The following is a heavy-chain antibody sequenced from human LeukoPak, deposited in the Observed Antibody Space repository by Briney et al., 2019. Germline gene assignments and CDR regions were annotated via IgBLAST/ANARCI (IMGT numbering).Heavy chain of an antibody. V-gene: IGHV3-48*01. CDR2: ISSDSSSI. Sequence: GGSLRLSCVASGFGFSFYSMNWVRQAPGKGLEWPSYISSDSSSIYDAESVKGRFTVSRDNGKNSLYLQMNSLRAEDTAVYYCARDLGSYSYSSDWYYFDYWGQGTLVTVSS. D-gene: IGHD6-19*01. CDR3: ARDLGSYSYSSDWYYFDY. CDR1: GFGFSFYS. J-gene: IGHJ4*02.